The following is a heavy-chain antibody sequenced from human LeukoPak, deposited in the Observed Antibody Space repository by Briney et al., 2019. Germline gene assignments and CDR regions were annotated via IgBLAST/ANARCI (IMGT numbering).Heavy chain of an antibody. Sequence: PGGSLRLSCTTSGFTFSMYDMHWVRQAPGKGLEWVAVIRYDGSNEDYLDSVKGRFTISRDNSKDTLYLQMNSLRAGDTAVYYCAKTLTGYCTSTSCPFLDYWGQGTLVTVSS. J-gene: IGHJ4*02. V-gene: IGHV3-30*02. CDR1: GFTFSMYD. D-gene: IGHD2-2*01. CDR3: AKTLTGYCTSTSCPFLDY. CDR2: IRYDGSNE.